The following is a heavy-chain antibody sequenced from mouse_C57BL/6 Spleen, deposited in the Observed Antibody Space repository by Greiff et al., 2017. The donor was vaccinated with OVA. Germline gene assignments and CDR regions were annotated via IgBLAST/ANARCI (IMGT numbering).Heavy chain of an antibody. J-gene: IGHJ4*01. CDR1: GYAFSSSW. Sequence: QVQLQQSGPELVKPGASVKISCKASGYAFSSSWMNWVKQRPGKGLEWIGRIYPGDGDTNYNGKFKGKATLTADKSSSTAYMQLSSLTSEDSAVYFCARLGDRYDYDEGGAIDYWGQGTSVTVSS. CDR2: IYPGDGDT. D-gene: IGHD2-4*01. V-gene: IGHV1-82*01. CDR3: ARLGDRYDYDEGGAIDY.